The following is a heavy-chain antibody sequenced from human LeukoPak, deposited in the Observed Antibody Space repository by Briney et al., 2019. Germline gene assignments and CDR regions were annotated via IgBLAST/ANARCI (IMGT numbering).Heavy chain of an antibody. V-gene: IGHV1-46*01. CDR1: GYTFTTYY. CDR3: ARAHVPSYHFDSSGSYFDY. J-gene: IGHJ4*02. Sequence: GASVKVSCKASGYTFTTYYMHWGRQAPGQGLEWMGIINPSGGRTSYAQKFQGRVTMTRDTSTSTVYMELSSLRSEDTAVYYCARAHVPSYHFDSSGSYFDYWGQGTLVTVSS. D-gene: IGHD3-22*01. CDR2: INPSGGRT.